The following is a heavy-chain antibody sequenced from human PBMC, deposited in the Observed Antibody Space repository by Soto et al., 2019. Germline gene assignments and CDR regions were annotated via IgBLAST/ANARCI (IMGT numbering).Heavy chain of an antibody. J-gene: IGHJ6*03. Sequence: PSETLSLTCTVSGGSIRTYHWSWIRQPPGKELEWIGYIFYRGTTNYNPSLRSRVTISVDTAKNQFSLRLSSVTAADTAVYYCASTTVNNFYYYMDVWGKGTTVTVSS. CDR3: ASTTVNNFYYYMDV. V-gene: IGHV4-59*08. CDR1: GGSIRTYH. D-gene: IGHD4-17*01. CDR2: IFYRGTT.